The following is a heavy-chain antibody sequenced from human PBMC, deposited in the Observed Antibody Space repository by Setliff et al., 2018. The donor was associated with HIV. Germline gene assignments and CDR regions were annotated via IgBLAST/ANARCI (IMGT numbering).Heavy chain of an antibody. V-gene: IGHV4-4*07. D-gene: IGHD2-15*01. Sequence: SETLSLTCYVPDDPISSYYWSWVRQPAGKGLEWIGRLYVSGDTNYNPSLKSRVTMSLDTSKKHFSLKLKSVTAADTAVYYCALTGHRLLRGYMDVWGKGTTVTVS. J-gene: IGHJ6*03. CDR1: DDPISSYY. CDR2: LYVSGDT. CDR3: ALTGHRLLRGYMDV.